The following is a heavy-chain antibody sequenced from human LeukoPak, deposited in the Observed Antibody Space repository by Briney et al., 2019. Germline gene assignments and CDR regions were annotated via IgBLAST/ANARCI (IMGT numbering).Heavy chain of an antibody. CDR3: ARGLNRNDYGDYGY. CDR2: INHSGST. V-gene: IGHV4-34*01. CDR1: GGSFSGYY. D-gene: IGHD4-17*01. Sequence: SETLSLTCAVYGGSFSGYYWSWIRQPPWKGLEWIGEINHSGSTNYNLSLKSRVTISVQTSKNQFSLKLSSVTAADTAVYYCARGLNRNDYGDYGYWGQGTLVTVSS. J-gene: IGHJ4*02.